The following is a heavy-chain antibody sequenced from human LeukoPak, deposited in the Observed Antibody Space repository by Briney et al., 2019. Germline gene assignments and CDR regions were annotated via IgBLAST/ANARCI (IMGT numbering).Heavy chain of an antibody. J-gene: IGHJ4*02. CDR1: GGSFSGYY. Sequence: PSETLSLTCVVYGGSFSGYYWSWIRQPPGKGLEWIGEINHSGSTNYNPSLKSRVTISVDTSKNQFSLKLSSVTAADTAVYYCAGLAVAGTGYFDYWGQGTLVTVSS. CDR3: AGLAVAGTGYFDY. V-gene: IGHV4-34*01. CDR2: INHSGST. D-gene: IGHD6-19*01.